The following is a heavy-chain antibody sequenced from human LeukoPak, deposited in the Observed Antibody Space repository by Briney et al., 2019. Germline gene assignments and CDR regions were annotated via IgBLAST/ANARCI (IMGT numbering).Heavy chain of an antibody. V-gene: IGHV4-59*01. J-gene: IGHJ6*03. CDR2: IYYGGST. CDR1: GGSISSYY. D-gene: IGHD2-2*01. Sequence: SETLSLTCTVSGGSISSYYWSWIRQPPGKGLEWIGYIYYGGSTNYNPSLKSRVTISVDTSKNQFSLKLSSVTAADTAVYYCARAPIVVVPAAMVPYYYYYMDVWGKGTTVTVFS. CDR3: ARAPIVVVPAAMVPYYYYYMDV.